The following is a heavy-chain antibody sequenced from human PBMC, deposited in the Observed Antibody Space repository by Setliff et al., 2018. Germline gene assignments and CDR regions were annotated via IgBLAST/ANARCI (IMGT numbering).Heavy chain of an antibody. CDR3: VREYSGGGLM. V-gene: IGHV1-18*04. J-gene: IGHJ3*01. CDR2: ISAYNGNT. D-gene: IGHD6-19*01. Sequence: GASVQVSCKASGYTFIYYYIHWVRQAPGQGLEWMGWISAYNGNTNYGQKYQGRVTMTTDTPTNTVYMELRSLRSDDTAVYFCVREYSGGGLMWGQGTMVTV. CDR1: GYTFIYYY.